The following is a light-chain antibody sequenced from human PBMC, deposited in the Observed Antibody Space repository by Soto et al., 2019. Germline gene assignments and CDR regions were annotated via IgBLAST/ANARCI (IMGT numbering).Light chain of an antibody. J-gene: IGKJ1*01. CDR1: QSVSSW. CDR2: DAS. CDR3: QQYNTYST. Sequence: DIQMTQSPSTLSASVGDRVTITCRVSQSVSSWLAWYQQKPGKAPNLLIYDASSLESGVPSRFSGSGSGTEFTLTISSLQPDDFATYYCQQYNTYSTFGQGTKVDIK. V-gene: IGKV1-5*01.